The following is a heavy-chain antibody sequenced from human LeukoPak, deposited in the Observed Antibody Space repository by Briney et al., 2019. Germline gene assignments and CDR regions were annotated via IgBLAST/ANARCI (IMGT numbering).Heavy chain of an antibody. D-gene: IGHD5-24*01. CDR3: ARDYWGDGYNRYLDY. CDR1: GYTFTGYY. J-gene: IGHJ4*02. V-gene: IGHV1-2*02. CDR2: INPNSGGT. Sequence: ASVKVSCKASGYTFTGYYMHWVRQAPGQGLEWMGWINPNSGGTNYAQKFQGRVTITADESTSTAYMELSSLRSDDTAVYFCARDYWGDGYNRYLDYWGQGTLVTVSS.